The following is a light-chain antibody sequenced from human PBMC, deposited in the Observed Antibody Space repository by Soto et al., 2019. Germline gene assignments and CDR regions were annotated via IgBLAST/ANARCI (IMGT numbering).Light chain of an antibody. Sequence: EIVLTQSPGTLSLSPGETATLSCRAGQTISNTYLAWYQQKPGQAPRLLIYGASTRATGIPGRFSGSGSGTDFTLTVNRLEPEDFAVYYCQQYGSSPRTFGQGTKVEI. CDR3: QQYGSSPRT. V-gene: IGKV3-20*01. CDR1: QTISNTY. CDR2: GAS. J-gene: IGKJ1*01.